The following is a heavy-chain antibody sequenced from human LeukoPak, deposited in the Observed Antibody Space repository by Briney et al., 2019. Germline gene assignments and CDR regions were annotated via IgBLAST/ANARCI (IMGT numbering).Heavy chain of an antibody. CDR1: GGSISSGGYY. CDR3: ARGPTVDAFDI. CDR2: IYHSGST. Sequence: PSQTLSLTCTVSGGSISSGGYYWSWIRQPPGKGLEWIGYIYHSGSTYYNPSLKSRVTISVDRSKNQFSLKLSSVTAADTAVYYCARGPTVDAFDIWGQGTMVTVSS. V-gene: IGHV4-30-2*01. J-gene: IGHJ3*02. D-gene: IGHD2-21*02.